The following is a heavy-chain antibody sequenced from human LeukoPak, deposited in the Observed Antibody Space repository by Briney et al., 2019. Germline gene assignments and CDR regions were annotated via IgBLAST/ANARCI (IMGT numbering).Heavy chain of an antibody. D-gene: IGHD4-17*01. V-gene: IGHV3-23*01. Sequence: GGSLRLSCAASGFTFATYALTWVRQAPGKGLEWVSTISGSGSTTYYADSVKGRFTISRDKSKNTLYLQMNSLRAEDTAVYYCAKAATATTYVCADWGQGTQVTVSS. CDR1: GFTFATYA. CDR2: ISGSGSTT. CDR3: AKAATATTYVCAD. J-gene: IGHJ4*02.